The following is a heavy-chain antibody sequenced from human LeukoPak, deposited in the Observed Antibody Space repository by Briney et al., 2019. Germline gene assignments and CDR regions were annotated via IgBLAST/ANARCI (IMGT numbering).Heavy chain of an antibody. D-gene: IGHD6-13*01. V-gene: IGHV3-48*03. CDR2: ISSSGKTI. CDR3: AITSIAAEVPGCVCY. CDR1: GFTFSSYE. J-gene: IGHJ4*02. Sequence: GGSLRLSCAASGFTFSSYEMNWVRQAPGKGLEWVSYISSSGKTIYYADSTKGRFTVSRDNAKNSLYLQMNSLRAEDTAVYYSAITSIAAEVPGCVCYSGQGTLVTVFS.